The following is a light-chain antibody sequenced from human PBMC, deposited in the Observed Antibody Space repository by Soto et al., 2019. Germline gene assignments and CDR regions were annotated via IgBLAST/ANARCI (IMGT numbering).Light chain of an antibody. CDR1: QSVSSY. CDR3: QQRSNWPLT. V-gene: IGKV3-11*01. CDR2: DAS. Sequence: EIMLRQSRDTLSLSSGDRATLSCRASQSVSSYLAWYQQKPGQAPRLLIYDASNRATGIPARFSGSGSGTDFTLTISSLEPEDFAVYYCQQRSNWPLTFGGGTKVDI. J-gene: IGKJ4*01.